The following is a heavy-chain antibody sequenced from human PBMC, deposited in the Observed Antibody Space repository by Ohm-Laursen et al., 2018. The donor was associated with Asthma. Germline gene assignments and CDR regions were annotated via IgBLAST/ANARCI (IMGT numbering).Heavy chain of an antibody. CDR3: AKGTEPYCTGGVCYGMDV. V-gene: IGHV3-30-3*01. J-gene: IGHJ6*02. Sequence: SLRLSCAASGFTFRSYAMHWVRQAPGKGLGWVAVGGSYYDGGLKYYADSVNGRFTVSRDDSKNTLYLQMNSLRAEDTAVYYCAKGTEPYCTGGVCYGMDVWGQGTTVTVSS. CDR2: GGSYYDGGLK. D-gene: IGHD2-8*02. CDR1: GFTFRSYA.